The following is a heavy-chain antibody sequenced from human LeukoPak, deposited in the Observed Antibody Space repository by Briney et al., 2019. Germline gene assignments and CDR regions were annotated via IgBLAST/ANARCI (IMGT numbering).Heavy chain of an antibody. CDR1: GGSISSSSYY. V-gene: IGHV4-39*01. CDR2: IYYSGST. D-gene: IGHD5-18*01. CDR3: ARHLWSYGLGYFDY. J-gene: IGHJ4*02. Sequence: PSETLSLTCAVSGGSISSSSYYWGWIRQPPGKGLEWIGSIYYSGSTYYNPSLKSRVTISVDTSKNQFSLKLSSVTAADTAVYYCARHLWSYGLGYFDYWGQGTLVTVSS.